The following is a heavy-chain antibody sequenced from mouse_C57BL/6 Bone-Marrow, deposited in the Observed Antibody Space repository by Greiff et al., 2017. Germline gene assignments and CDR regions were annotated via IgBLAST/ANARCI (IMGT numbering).Heavy chain of an antibody. CDR1: GYTFTSYW. J-gene: IGHJ1*03. CDR3: ARPYYSNDWYFDV. CDR2: IYPGSGST. D-gene: IGHD2-5*01. V-gene: IGHV1-55*01. Sequence: QVQLQQPGAELVKPGASVKMSCKASGYTFTSYWITWVKQRPGQGLEWIGDIYPGSGSTNYNEKFKSKATLTVDTSSSTAYMQLSSLTSGDSAVYYCARPYYSNDWYFDVWGTGTTVTVSS.